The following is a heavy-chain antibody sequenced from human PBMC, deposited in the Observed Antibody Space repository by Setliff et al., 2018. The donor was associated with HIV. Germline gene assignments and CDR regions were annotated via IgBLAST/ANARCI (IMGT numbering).Heavy chain of an antibody. D-gene: IGHD2-15*01. V-gene: IGHV4-34*01. CDR3: AGGGLVVVTIWDAFDL. J-gene: IGHJ3*01. CDR1: GTSFSGYY. Sequence: SETLSLTCAVFGTSFSGYYFSWIRQPPGKGLEWIGEVNYSGSTNYNPSLKSRVSISVDTSKTQFSLKLSSVTAADTAVYYCAGGGLVVVTIWDAFDLWGQGTMVTVSS. CDR2: VNYSGST.